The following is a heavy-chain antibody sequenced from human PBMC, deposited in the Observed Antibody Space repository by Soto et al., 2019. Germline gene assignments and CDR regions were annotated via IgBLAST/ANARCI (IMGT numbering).Heavy chain of an antibody. Sequence: QVQLVQSGAELKKPGASVNISCTASGFTFSDNLINWVRQVPGQGLEWMGWLNPETGNTRYSETFQGRVTISRHPSASIAYLELSGLENEDTALYFCARDIQSVGPRANDAFDVLGQGTMITVSS. CDR2: LNPETGNT. V-gene: IGHV1-3*01. CDR3: ARDIQSVGPRANDAFDV. CDR1: GFTFSDNL. D-gene: IGHD5-18*01. J-gene: IGHJ3*01.